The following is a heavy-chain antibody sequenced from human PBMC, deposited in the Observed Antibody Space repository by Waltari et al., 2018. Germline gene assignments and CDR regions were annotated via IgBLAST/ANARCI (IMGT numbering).Heavy chain of an antibody. CDR3: ARDKCNSIGCGRGIYYFDY. J-gene: IGHJ4*02. V-gene: IGHV3-23*01. CDR2: LNYNVAIK. D-gene: IGHD4-4*01. CDR1: GVIFENYS. Sequence: EGQLLESGGSLVPPGGSLTLSCLDSGVIFENYSMSWVRQAPGRGLEWVASLNYNVAIKHYSASVEGRFVISRDNSKNMLYLEMSSLRVEDTAVYYCARDKCNSIGCGRGIYYFDYWGQGARVTVSS.